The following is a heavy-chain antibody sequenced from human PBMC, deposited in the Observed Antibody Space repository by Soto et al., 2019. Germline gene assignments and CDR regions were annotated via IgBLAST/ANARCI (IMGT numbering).Heavy chain of an antibody. CDR1: GFTFSGSA. CDR2: IRSKANSYAT. J-gene: IGHJ3*02. D-gene: IGHD3-3*01. Sequence: EVQLVESGGGLVQPGGSLKLSCAASGFTFSGSAMHWVRQSSGKGLEWVGRIRSKANSYATAYAASVKGRFTISRDDSKNTAYLQMNSLKTEESAVYYCTRQGIGSGFSITMFGVEDAFDIWGQGTMVTVSS. V-gene: IGHV3-73*02. CDR3: TRQGIGSGFSITMFGVEDAFDI.